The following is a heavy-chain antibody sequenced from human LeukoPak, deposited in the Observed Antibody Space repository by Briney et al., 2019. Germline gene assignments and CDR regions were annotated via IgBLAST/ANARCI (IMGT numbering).Heavy chain of an antibody. V-gene: IGHV4-34*01. D-gene: IGHD2-2*01. CDR2: INHSGST. Sequence: GSLRLSCAASGFTFSNAWMSWVRQPPGKGLEWIGEINHSGSTNYNPSLKSRVTISVDTSKNQFSLKLSSVTAADTAVYYCARGLDCSSTSCSTGWFDPWGQGTLVTVSS. CDR3: ARGLDCSSTSCSTGWFDP. CDR1: GFTFSNAW. J-gene: IGHJ5*02.